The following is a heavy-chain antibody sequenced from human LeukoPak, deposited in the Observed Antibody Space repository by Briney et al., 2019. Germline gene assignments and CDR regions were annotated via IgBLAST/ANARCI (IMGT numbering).Heavy chain of an antibody. J-gene: IGHJ4*02. D-gene: IGHD6-6*01. V-gene: IGHV4-39*01. CDR1: GGSISSSSYY. CDR2: IYYSGST. Sequence: PSETLSLTCTVSGGSISSSSYYWGWIRQPPGKGLGWIGTIYYSGSTYYNPSLKSRVTVSVDTSKNQFSLKLSSVTAADTAVYYCARRIARSSSGFDYWGQGTLVTVSS. CDR3: ARRIARSSSGFDY.